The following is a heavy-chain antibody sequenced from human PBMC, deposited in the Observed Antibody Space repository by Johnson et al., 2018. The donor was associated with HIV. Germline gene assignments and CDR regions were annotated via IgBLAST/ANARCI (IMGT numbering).Heavy chain of an antibody. CDR2: IKQDGSEK. J-gene: IGHJ3*02. CDR1: GFTFSSYW. CDR3: ARVKFSDYYDSSGYRFPGAFES. V-gene: IGHV3-7*01. Sequence: VQLVESGGGLVQPGGSLRLSCAASGFTFSSYWMSWVRQAPGKGLEWVANIKQDGSEKYYVDSVKGRFTISRDNAKNSLYLHMNSLRAEDTAVYYCARVKFSDYYDSSGYRFPGAFESWGQGTMVTVSS. D-gene: IGHD3-22*01.